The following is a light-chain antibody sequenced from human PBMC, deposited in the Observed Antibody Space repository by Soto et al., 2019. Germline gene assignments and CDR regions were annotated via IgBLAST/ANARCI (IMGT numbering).Light chain of an antibody. J-gene: IGLJ1*01. Sequence: QSALTQPASESGSPGQSITISCTGTSSDIGNYNYVSWYQQDPGKAPKLMIYDVSNRPSGVSNRFSGSKSGITASLTISGLQAEDEADYYCSSYTSSSTYVFGTGTKVTVL. CDR2: DVS. V-gene: IGLV2-14*01. CDR1: SSDIGNYNY. CDR3: SSYTSSSTYV.